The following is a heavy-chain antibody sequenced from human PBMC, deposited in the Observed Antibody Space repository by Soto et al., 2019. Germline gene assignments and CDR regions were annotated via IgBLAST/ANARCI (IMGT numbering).Heavy chain of an antibody. D-gene: IGHD4-17*01. V-gene: IGHV4-34*01. Sequence: SETLSLTCAVYGGSFSGYYWSWIRQPPGKGLEWIGEINHSGSTNYNPSLTSRVTIPVDTSKNQFSLKLSSVTAPDTAVYYCASEPPTVATVTTTWGQGTLVTVSS. CDR1: GGSFSGYY. CDR2: INHSGST. CDR3: ASEPPTVATVTTT. J-gene: IGHJ5*02.